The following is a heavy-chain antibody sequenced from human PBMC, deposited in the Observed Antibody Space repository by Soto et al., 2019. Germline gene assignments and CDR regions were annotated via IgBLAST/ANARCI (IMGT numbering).Heavy chain of an antibody. V-gene: IGHV4-4*02. Sequence: QVQLQESGPGLVKPSGTLSLTCAVSGGSISSSNWWSWVRQPPGKGLEWIGGIYHSGSTNYNPSLKRRLTISVDKSTNQCSPQLSSVPAADPAVYYCAPYGSGRYPSDSWGQGTPVTASS. J-gene: IGHJ5*01. D-gene: IGHD3-10*01. CDR3: APYGSGRYPSDS. CDR2: IYHSGST. CDR1: GGSISSSNW.